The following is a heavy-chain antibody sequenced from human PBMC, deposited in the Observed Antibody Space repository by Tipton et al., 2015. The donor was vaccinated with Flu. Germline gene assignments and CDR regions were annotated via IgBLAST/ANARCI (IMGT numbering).Heavy chain of an antibody. Sequence: SLRLSCAASGFTFSSYWMSWVRQAPGKGLEWVANIKQDGSVKYYVDSVKGRFTISRDNAKNSLYLQMNSLRAEDTAVYYCAKNAGYCSSISCYRPFDYWGQGILVTVSS. CDR2: IKQDGSVK. CDR3: AKNAGYCSSISCYRPFDY. D-gene: IGHD2-2*01. V-gene: IGHV3-7*03. J-gene: IGHJ4*02. CDR1: GFTFSSYW.